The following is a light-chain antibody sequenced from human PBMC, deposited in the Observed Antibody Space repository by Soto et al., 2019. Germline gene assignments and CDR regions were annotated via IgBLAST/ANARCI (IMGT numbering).Light chain of an antibody. CDR2: WAS. CDR3: QQYESTPPT. J-gene: IGKJ2*01. V-gene: IGKV4-1*01. CDR1: QSVLYSSNNKNY. Sequence: DIVMTQSPDSLAVSLGERATINWKSSQSVLYSSNNKNYLAWYQQRPGQPPKLLIYWASTRESGVPDRFSGSGSGTDFTLTITSLQAEDVAVYYCQQYESTPPTFGQGTKLETK.